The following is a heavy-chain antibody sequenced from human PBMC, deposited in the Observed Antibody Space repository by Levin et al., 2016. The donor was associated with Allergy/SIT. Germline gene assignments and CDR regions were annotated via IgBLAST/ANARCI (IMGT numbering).Heavy chain of an antibody. V-gene: IGHV4-34*01. CDR1: GGSFSGYY. Sequence: SETLSLTCAVYGGSFSGYYWSWIRQPPGKGLEWIGEIDHSGSTNYKSSLKSRVTISLDTSRNQFSLKLRSVTTADTAVYYCARVADGSNWLHFDSWGQGTLVTASS. CDR3: ARVADGSNWLHFDS. J-gene: IGHJ4*02. D-gene: IGHD6-13*01. CDR2: IDHSGST.